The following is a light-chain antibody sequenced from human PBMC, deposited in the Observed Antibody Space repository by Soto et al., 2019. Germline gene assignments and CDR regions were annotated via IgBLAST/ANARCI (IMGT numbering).Light chain of an antibody. V-gene: IGKV1-5*03. CDR1: QSISSW. J-gene: IGKJ1*01. Sequence: DSQMTEYPYTLSASVGDRVTITCRASQSISSWLAWYQQKPGKAPKLLIYKASSLESGVPSRFSGSGSGTEFTLTISCLQPDDFATYCCEPYISYWPFGQGAK. CDR2: KAS. CDR3: EPYISYWP.